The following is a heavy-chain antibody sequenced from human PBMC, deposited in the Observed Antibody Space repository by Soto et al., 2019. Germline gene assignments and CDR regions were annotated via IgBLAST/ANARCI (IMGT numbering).Heavy chain of an antibody. CDR3: AREVSSSYAFDI. D-gene: IGHD6-6*01. Sequence: SSETLSLTCAVSGGSISSGGYSWSWIRQPPGKGLEWIGYIYHSGSTYYNPSLKSRVTISVDRSKNQFSLKLSSVTAADTAVYYCAREVSSSYAFDIWGQGTMVTVSS. CDR2: IYHSGST. J-gene: IGHJ3*02. V-gene: IGHV4-30-2*01. CDR1: GGSISSGGYS.